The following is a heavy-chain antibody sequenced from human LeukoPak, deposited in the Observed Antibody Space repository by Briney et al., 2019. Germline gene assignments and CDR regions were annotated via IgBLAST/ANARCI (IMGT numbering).Heavy chain of an antibody. Sequence: GGSLRLSCAGSGFSFSSYGMHWVRQAPGKGLEWMAFIRSDGSNKYYADSVKGRFTISRDNSKNTLYLQMNSLRAEDTAVYYCAKDSDDYYGSGSEFDYWGQGTLVTVSS. CDR2: IRSDGSNK. V-gene: IGHV3-30*02. J-gene: IGHJ4*02. CDR3: AKDSDDYYGSGSEFDY. CDR1: GFSFSSYG. D-gene: IGHD3-10*01.